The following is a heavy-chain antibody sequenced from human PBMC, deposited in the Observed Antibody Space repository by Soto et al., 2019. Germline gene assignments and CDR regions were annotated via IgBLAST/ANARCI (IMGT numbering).Heavy chain of an antibody. Sequence: QITLNESGPTVVKPAETLTLTCTFSGFSLTTSGVGVGWIRQSPGKAPEWLALIYWDDDKRYSASLKSRRTITKDTAKNQVVLTMASVDPADTATYYCAHRILRTVFGVVTTTAIYFDFWGQGTPVVVSS. D-gene: IGHD3-3*01. V-gene: IGHV2-5*02. CDR2: IYWDDDK. CDR3: AHRILRTVFGVVTTTAIYFDF. CDR1: GFSLTTSGVG. J-gene: IGHJ4*02.